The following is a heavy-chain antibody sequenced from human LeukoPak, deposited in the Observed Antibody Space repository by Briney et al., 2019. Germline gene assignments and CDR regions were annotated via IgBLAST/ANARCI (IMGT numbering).Heavy chain of an antibody. CDR2: IKSKTEGGTT. CDR1: GFTFSNAW. Sequence: PGGSLRLSCAASGFTFSNAWMSWVRQAPGKGLEWVGRIKSKTEGGTTDYAAPVKGRFTISRDDSKNTLYLQMNSLKTEDTAVYYCTRVSSITEYSSSPTSDWGQGTLVTVSS. CDR3: TRVSSITEYSSSPTSD. D-gene: IGHD6-6*01. J-gene: IGHJ4*02. V-gene: IGHV3-15*01.